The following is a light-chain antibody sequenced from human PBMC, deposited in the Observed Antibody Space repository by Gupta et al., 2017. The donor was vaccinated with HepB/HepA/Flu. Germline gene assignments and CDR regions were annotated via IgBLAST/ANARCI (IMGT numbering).Light chain of an antibody. CDR1: TSNIASNF. CDR3: AAWDDSMSGPHVL. Sequence: QSVLLPPPSVSGPPGQRLLISCSGCTSNIASNFVDWYQQLPGTAPKLLIFRNHQRSAGVPDRFSGSKSDTSASLAISGLQSDDEADYYCAAWDDSMSGPHVLFGGGTKLTVL. J-gene: IGLJ2*01. V-gene: IGLV1-47*01. CDR2: RNH.